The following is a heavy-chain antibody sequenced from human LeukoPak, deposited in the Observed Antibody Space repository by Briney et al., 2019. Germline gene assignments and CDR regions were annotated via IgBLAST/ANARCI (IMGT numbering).Heavy chain of an antibody. CDR1: GFTFSSYW. CDR2: ISSDGSST. V-gene: IGHV3-74*01. CDR3: ARVSSSWYWGYYYYYMDV. Sequence: GGSLRLSCAASGFTFSSYWMHWVRQAPGKGLVWVSRISSDGSSTSYADSVKGRFTISRDNAKNPLYLQMNSLRAEDTAVYYCARVSSSWYWGYYYYYMDVWGKGTTVTVSS. J-gene: IGHJ6*03. D-gene: IGHD6-13*01.